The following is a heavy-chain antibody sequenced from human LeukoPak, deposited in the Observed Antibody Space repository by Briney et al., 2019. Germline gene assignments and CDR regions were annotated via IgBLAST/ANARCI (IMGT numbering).Heavy chain of an antibody. Sequence: SETLSLTCTVSGYSISSGYYWCWNRQPPGKGLEWIGGILHSGSTYYNPSLKSRVTISADTSKNQFSLKLSSVTAADTAVYYCARLYSGSFHAFDIWGQGTMVTVSS. CDR3: ARLYSGSFHAFDI. V-gene: IGHV4-38-2*02. CDR1: GYSISSGYY. CDR2: ILHSGST. J-gene: IGHJ3*02. D-gene: IGHD1-26*01.